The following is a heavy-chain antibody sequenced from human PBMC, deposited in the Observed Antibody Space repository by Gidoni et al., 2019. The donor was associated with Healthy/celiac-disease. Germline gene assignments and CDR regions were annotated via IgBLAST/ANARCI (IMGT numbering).Heavy chain of an antibody. V-gene: IGHV1-2*02. CDR3: ARDGKGGTYYYDSSGSPGWFDP. Sequence: QVQLVQSGAEVKKPGASVKVSCKASGYTFTGYYMHWVRQAPGQGLEWMGWINPNSGGTNYAQKFQGRVTMTRDTSISTAYMELSRLRSDDTAVYYCARDGKGGTYYYDSSGSPGWFDPWGQGTLVTVSS. CDR1: GYTFTGYY. J-gene: IGHJ5*02. D-gene: IGHD3-22*01. CDR2: INPNSGGT.